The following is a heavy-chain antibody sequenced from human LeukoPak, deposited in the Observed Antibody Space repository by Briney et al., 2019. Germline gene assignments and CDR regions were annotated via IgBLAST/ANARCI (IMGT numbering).Heavy chain of an antibody. CDR1: GGSISSYY. D-gene: IGHD4-17*01. J-gene: IGHJ4*02. CDR2: IYTSGST. CDR3: ATSYGDYVDYQGFDY. Sequence: SETLSLTCTVSGGSISSYYWSWIRQPAGKGLEWIGRIYTSGSTNYNPSLKSRVTMSVDTSKNQFSLKLSSVTAADTAVYYCATSYGDYVDYQGFDYWGQGTLVTVSS. V-gene: IGHV4-4*07.